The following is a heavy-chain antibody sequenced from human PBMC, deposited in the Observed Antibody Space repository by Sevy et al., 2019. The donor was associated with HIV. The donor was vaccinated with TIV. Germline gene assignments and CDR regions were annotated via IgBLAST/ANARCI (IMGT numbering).Heavy chain of an antibody. J-gene: IGHJ4*02. CDR2: INPNSGGT. Sequence: ASVKVSCKASGYTFTGYYMHWVRQAPGQGLEWMGWINPNSGGTNYAQKFQGRDTMTRDTSISTAYMELSRLRSDETAVYYCASLYYYDSSGYDHDPYYFDYWGQGTLVTVSS. CDR1: GYTFTGYY. V-gene: IGHV1-2*02. CDR3: ASLYYYDSSGYDHDPYYFDY. D-gene: IGHD3-22*01.